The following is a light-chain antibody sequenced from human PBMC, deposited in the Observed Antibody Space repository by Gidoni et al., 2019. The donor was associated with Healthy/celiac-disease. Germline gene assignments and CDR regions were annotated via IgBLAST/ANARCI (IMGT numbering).Light chain of an antibody. V-gene: IGKV1-39*01. J-gene: IGKJ1*01. Sequence: DIQMTQSPSSLSASVGDRVTITCRASPSISSYLNWYQQKPGKAPKLLIYAASSLQSGVPSRFSGRGSGTDFTLTSSSLQPEDFATYYCQQSYSTLWTFGQGTKVEIK. CDR1: PSISSY. CDR3: QQSYSTLWT. CDR2: AAS.